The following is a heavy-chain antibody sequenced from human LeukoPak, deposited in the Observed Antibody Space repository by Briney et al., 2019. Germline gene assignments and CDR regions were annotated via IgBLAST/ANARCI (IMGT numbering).Heavy chain of an antibody. CDR3: ARAYSISWYYFDY. J-gene: IGHJ4*02. CDR1: GGSISHYY. CDR2: IYSTGSA. D-gene: IGHD6-13*01. Sequence: SETLSLTCSVSGGSISHYYWSWIRQPAGKGLEWIGHIYSTGSANYNPSLKSRVTISVDKSKNQFSLKLTSVTAADTAVYYCARAYSISWYYFDYWGQGTLDTVSS. V-gene: IGHV4-4*07.